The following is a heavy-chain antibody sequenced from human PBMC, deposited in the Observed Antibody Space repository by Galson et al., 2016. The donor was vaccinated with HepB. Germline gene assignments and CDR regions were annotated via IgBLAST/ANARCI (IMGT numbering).Heavy chain of an antibody. CDR3: ARDGEYYYGSGSYAET. D-gene: IGHD3-10*01. J-gene: IGHJ5*02. Sequence: SLRLSCAASGFIFSSYAMTWVRQAPGKGLQWVSVIFSGGGTYYADSVKGRFTISRDNSKNTLHLQMNSLRAEDTAVYYCARDGEYYYGSGSYAETWGQGTLVTVSS. V-gene: IGHV3-53*01. CDR2: IFSGGGT. CDR1: GFIFSSYA.